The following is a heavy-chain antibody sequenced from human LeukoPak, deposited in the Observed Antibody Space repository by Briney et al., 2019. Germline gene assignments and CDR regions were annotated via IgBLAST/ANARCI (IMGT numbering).Heavy chain of an antibody. J-gene: IGHJ5*02. Sequence: SETLSLTCTVSGGSISSYYWSWIRQPPGKGLEWIGRIYTSGTTNYNPSLKSRVIMSVDTSKNQFSLKLSSVTAADTAAYYCARVGLNMNWFDPWGQGTLVSVSS. D-gene: IGHD2/OR15-2a*01. CDR3: ARVGLNMNWFDP. CDR1: GGSISSYY. V-gene: IGHV4-4*07. CDR2: IYTSGTT.